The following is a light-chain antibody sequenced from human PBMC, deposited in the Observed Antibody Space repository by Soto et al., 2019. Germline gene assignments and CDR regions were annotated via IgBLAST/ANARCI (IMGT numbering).Light chain of an antibody. CDR2: WAS. CDR1: QRVLSVSDNQYY. J-gene: IGKJ1*01. Sequence: DIVMTQSPDSLTVSLGERATISCTASQRVLSVSDNQYYLTWYQHKPGQPPKLLIYWASTRESGVPDRFSGSGSGTNFTLTISSLQAEDVAVYYCQQYHSTPPQWTFGQGTKVDIK. CDR3: QQYHSTPPQWT. V-gene: IGKV4-1*01.